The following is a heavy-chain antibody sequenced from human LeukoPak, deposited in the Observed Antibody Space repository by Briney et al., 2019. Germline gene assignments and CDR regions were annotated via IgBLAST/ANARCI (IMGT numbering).Heavy chain of an antibody. J-gene: IGHJ4*02. Sequence: GESLKISCRGSGCSFTSYWIGWVRQMAGEGLEWMGIIYSGDSDTRYSLAFQGEGIISADKSISTSYLQWSRLKASDPAIYYCARRLRDASGSYGLDYRGQGTLVTVPS. CDR2: IYSGDSDT. D-gene: IGHD3-10*01. CDR1: GCSFTSYW. V-gene: IGHV5-51*01. CDR3: ARRLRDASGSYGLDY.